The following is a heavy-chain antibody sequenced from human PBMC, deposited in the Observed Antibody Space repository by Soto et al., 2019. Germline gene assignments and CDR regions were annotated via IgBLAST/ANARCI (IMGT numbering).Heavy chain of an antibody. J-gene: IGHJ6*02. V-gene: IGHV1-18*01. CDR1: GYTFTSYG. Sequence: ASVKVSCKASGYTFTSYGISWVRQAPGQGLEWMGWISAYNGNTNYAQRLQGRVTMTTDTSTSTAYMELRSLRSDDTAVYYCARELSITMVRGVIITPHYYYGMDVWGQGTMVTVSS. CDR2: ISAYNGNT. CDR3: ARELSITMVRGVIITPHYYYGMDV. D-gene: IGHD3-10*01.